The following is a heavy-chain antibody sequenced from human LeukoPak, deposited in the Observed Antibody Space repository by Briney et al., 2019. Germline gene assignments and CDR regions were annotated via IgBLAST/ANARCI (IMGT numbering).Heavy chain of an antibody. CDR3: SIFTYDILTGYYSDY. J-gene: IGHJ4*02. CDR2: IHYSGST. CDR1: GGSISSYY. Sequence: SETLSLTCTVSGGSISSYYWSWIRQPPGKGLEWIGYIHYSGSTNYNPSLKSRVTISVDTSKNQFSLKLSSVTAADTAVYYCSIFTYDILTGYYSDYWGQGTLVTVSS. V-gene: IGHV4-59*08. D-gene: IGHD3-9*01.